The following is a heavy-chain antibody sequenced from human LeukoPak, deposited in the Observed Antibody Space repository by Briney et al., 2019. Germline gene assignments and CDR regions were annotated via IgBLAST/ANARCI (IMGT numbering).Heavy chain of an antibody. D-gene: IGHD4-17*01. CDR3: AKRAVTTFSSGFHY. V-gene: IGHV3-23*01. CDR1: GFTFGSYA. J-gene: IGHJ4*02. CDR2: ISGIGVAT. Sequence: GGSLRLSCAASGFTFGSYAMTWVRQAPGKGLEWVSVISGIGVATYYADSVKGRFTISRDNSKNTLYLQMNSLRAEDTAVYYCAKRAVTTFSSGFHYWGQGTLVTVSS.